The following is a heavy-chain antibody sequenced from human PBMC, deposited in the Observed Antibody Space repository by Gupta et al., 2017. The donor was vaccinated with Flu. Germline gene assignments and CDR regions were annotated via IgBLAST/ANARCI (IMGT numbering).Heavy chain of an antibody. CDR3: GRGLWDN. D-gene: IGHD3-16*01. Sequence: GGSLRLSCVASGFTLSSHDLSWVRQAPGRRLEWVSFISPSATIYYGDPVRGRFTISRDNAKKSLYLQMSGLRDEDTAVYYCGRGLWDNWGQG. CDR1: GFTLSSHD. V-gene: IGHV3-48*03. CDR2: ISPSATI. J-gene: IGHJ4*02.